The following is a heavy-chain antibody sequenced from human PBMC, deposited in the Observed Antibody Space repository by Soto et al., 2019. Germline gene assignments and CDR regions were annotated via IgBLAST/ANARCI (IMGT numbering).Heavy chain of an antibody. Sequence: SETLSLTCAVSGGSISSGGYSWSWIRQPPGKGLEWIGYVHYSGGTSYNPSLKSRVTISGDTSKNQFSLSLSSVTAADTAVYYCVREKRLYTYGVMDVWGQGNPVTVSS. V-gene: IGHV4-31*11. D-gene: IGHD2-8*01. CDR3: VREKRLYTYGVMDV. CDR2: VHYSGGT. J-gene: IGHJ6*02. CDR1: GGSISSGGYS.